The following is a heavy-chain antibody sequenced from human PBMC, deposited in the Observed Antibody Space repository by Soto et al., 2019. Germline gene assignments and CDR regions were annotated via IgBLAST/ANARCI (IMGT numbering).Heavy chain of an antibody. Sequence: SETLSLTCTVSGGSISSSSYYWGWIRQPPGKGLEWIGSIYYSGSTYYNPSLKSRVTISVDTSKNQFSLKLSSVTAADTAVYYCARTIVVVPAVHNWFDPWGQGTLVTVSS. CDR1: GGSISSSSYY. CDR3: ARTIVVVPAVHNWFDP. J-gene: IGHJ5*02. V-gene: IGHV4-39*01. CDR2: IYYSGST. D-gene: IGHD2-2*01.